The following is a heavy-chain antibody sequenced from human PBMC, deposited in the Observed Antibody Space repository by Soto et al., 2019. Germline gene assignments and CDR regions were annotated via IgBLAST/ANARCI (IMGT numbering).Heavy chain of an antibody. CDR2: IWYDGSNK. CDR3: ARDGCISTSCRYYYYYYGMDV. J-gene: IGHJ6*02. D-gene: IGHD2-2*01. Sequence: QVPLVESGGGVVQPGRSLRLSCAASGFTFSSYGMHWVRQAPGKGLEWVAVIWYDGSNKYYADSVKGRFTISRDNSKNTLYLQMNSLRAEDTAVYYCARDGCISTSCRYYYYYYGMDVWGQGTTVTVSS. V-gene: IGHV3-33*01. CDR1: GFTFSSYG.